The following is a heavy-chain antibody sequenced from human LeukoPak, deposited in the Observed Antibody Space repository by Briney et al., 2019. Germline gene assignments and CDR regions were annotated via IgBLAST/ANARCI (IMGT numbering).Heavy chain of an antibody. D-gene: IGHD2-2*01. Sequence: GGALRLPYAASGFTFTSSAMSWVRAVPGKRLEWVSTISGSDSSASYADSVKGRFTISRDRSENTLYLQMNSLRAEDTAVYYCAKDPYCTSLSCHYYFDYWGQGTLVTVSS. J-gene: IGHJ4*02. CDR1: GFTFTSSA. CDR3: AKDPYCTSLSCHYYFDY. V-gene: IGHV3-23*01. CDR2: ISGSDSSA.